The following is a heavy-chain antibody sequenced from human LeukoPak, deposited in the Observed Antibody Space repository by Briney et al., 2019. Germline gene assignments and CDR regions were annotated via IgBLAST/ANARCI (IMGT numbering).Heavy chain of an antibody. V-gene: IGHV1-2*02. CDR2: INPNSGGT. D-gene: IGHD3-3*01. CDR3: ARVPQLRFLEWSSDSYYFDY. Sequence: ASVKVSYKASGYTLTGYYMHWVRQAPGQGLEWMGWINPNSGGTNYAQKFQGRVTMTRDTSISTAYMELSRLRSDDTAVYYCARVPQLRFLEWSSDSYYFDYWGQGTLVTVSS. J-gene: IGHJ4*02. CDR1: GYTLTGYY.